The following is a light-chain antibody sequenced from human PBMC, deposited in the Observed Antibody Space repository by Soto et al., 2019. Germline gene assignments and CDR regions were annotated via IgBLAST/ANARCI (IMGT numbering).Light chain of an antibody. Sequence: EIVLTQSPATLSLSPGERATLSCRASQSIDSGYLAWYQQKPGQAPRLLIYGASSRATGIPDRFSGSGSVAAFTLTITRLEPEDFSVFYCQHYTTSPPKYTFGQGPKLEIK. V-gene: IGKV3-20*01. CDR3: QHYTTSPPKYT. J-gene: IGKJ2*01. CDR1: QSIDSGY. CDR2: GAS.